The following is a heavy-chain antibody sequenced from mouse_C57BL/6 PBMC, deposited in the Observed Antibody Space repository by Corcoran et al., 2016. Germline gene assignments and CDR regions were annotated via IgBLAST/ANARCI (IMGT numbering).Heavy chain of an antibody. CDR2: IYWDDDK. CDR1: GFSLSTSGMG. D-gene: IGHD1-1*01. Sequence: QVTLKESGPGILQSSQTLSLTCSFSGFSLSTSGMGVSWIRQPSGKGLEWLAHIYWDDDKRYNPSLKSRLTISKDNSRNQVFLKITSVDTADTATYYCARSPPYYGSSYSGYFDVWGTVTTVTVSS. V-gene: IGHV8-12*01. CDR3: ARSPPYYGSSYSGYFDV. J-gene: IGHJ1*03.